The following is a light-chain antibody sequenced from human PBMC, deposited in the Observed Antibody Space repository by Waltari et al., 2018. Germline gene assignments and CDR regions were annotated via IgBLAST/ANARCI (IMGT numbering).Light chain of an antibody. Sequence: QSALTQPASVSGSPGQSISISCTGTSIDIGHYDYVSWYQQQPGKAPKMMIYDVSHRPSGVCNRFSGSKSGNTASRIISGLQSEDEGDYYCSSYSGTNTRVIFGGGTKLTVL. CDR1: SIDIGHYDY. V-gene: IGLV2-14*03. CDR2: DVS. J-gene: IGLJ2*01. CDR3: SSYSGTNTRVI.